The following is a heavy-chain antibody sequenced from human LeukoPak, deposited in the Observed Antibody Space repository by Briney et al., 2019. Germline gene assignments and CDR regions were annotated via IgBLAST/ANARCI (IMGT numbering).Heavy chain of an antibody. CDR3: ATLVGQKDYYGSGTPVY. CDR2: IIGSGGST. J-gene: IGHJ4*02. CDR1: GFTFSSYA. Sequence: GGSPRLSCAASGFTFSSYAMSWVRQAPGKGLDWVSAIIGSGGSTYYADSVKGRFTISRDNSKNTLYLQMNSLIAEATAVYYCATLVGQKDYYGSGTPVYWGQGTLVTVSS. D-gene: IGHD3-10*01. V-gene: IGHV3-23*01.